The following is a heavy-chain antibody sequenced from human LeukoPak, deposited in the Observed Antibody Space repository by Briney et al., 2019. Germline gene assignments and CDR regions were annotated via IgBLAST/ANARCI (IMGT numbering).Heavy chain of an antibody. Sequence: GGSLRLSCAASGFTFSSYAVRWVRQGPGEGLEWVSGVSGSGASTYYADSVKGPITISRANSKNTLYLQMSRLRAEDTAMYYCASWPGAWYGEDCWGQGPLVTVSS. CDR1: GFTFSSYA. V-gene: IGHV3-23*01. CDR3: ASWPGAWYGEDC. D-gene: IGHD3-10*01. J-gene: IGHJ4*02. CDR2: VSGSGAST.